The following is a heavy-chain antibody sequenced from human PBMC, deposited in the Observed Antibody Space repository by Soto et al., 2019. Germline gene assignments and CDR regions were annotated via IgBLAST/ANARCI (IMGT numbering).Heavy chain of an antibody. CDR1: GYTFTSYG. D-gene: IGHD3-3*01. V-gene: IGHV1-18*01. J-gene: IGHJ6*02. Sequence: QVQLVQSGAEVKKPGASVKVSCKASGYTFTSYGISWVRQAPGQGLEWMGWISAYNGNTNYAQKLQGRVTMTTDTSKSTAYRELRRLGSDDTAVYYCARYRVTIFGVVIGRYYGLDVWGQGTTVTLSS. CDR2: ISAYNGNT. CDR3: ARYRVTIFGVVIGRYYGLDV.